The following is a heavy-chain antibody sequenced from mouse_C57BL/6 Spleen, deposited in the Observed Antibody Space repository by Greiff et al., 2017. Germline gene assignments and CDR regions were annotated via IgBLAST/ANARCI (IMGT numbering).Heavy chain of an antibody. Sequence: QVQLQQSGTELVKPGASVKLSCKASGYTFTSYWMHWVKQRPGQGLEWIGNINPSNGGTNYNEKFKSKATLTVDKSSSTAYMQLSSLTSEDSAVYYCARGGIYYGYDEGYYAMDYWGQGTSVTVSS. CDR2: INPSNGGT. CDR3: ARGGIYYGYDEGYYAMDY. D-gene: IGHD2-2*01. CDR1: GYTFTSYW. J-gene: IGHJ4*01. V-gene: IGHV1-53*01.